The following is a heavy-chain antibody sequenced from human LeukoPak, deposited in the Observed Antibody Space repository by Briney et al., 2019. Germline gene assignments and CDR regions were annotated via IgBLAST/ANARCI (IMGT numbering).Heavy chain of an antibody. CDR3: AKDPQWLVPRAGDYFDY. CDR2: ISGSGGST. Sequence: GGSLRLSCAASGFTFGSYAMSWVRQAPGKGLEWVSAISGSGGSTYYADSVKGRFTISRDNSKNTLYLQMNSLRAEDTAVYYCAKDPQWLVPRAGDYFDYWGQGTLVTVSS. CDR1: GFTFGSYA. J-gene: IGHJ4*02. D-gene: IGHD6-19*01. V-gene: IGHV3-23*01.